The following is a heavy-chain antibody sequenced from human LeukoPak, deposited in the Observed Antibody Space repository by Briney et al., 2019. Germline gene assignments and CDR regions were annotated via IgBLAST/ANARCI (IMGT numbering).Heavy chain of an antibody. D-gene: IGHD3-10*01. CDR2: ISYDGSNK. CDR1: GFTFSSYA. Sequence: GGSLRLSCAASGFTFSSYAMSWVRQAPGKGLEWVAVISYDGSNKYYADSVKGRFTISRDNSKNTLYLQMNSLRAEDTAVYYCARAYHYGSGSYPEPFDYWGQGTLVTVSS. CDR3: ARAYHYGSGSYPEPFDY. V-gene: IGHV3-30-3*01. J-gene: IGHJ4*02.